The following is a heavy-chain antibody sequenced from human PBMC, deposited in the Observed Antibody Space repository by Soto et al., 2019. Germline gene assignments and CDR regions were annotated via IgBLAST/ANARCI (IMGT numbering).Heavy chain of an antibody. Sequence: PGGSLRLSCAASGFTFSSYAMHWVRQAPGKGLEWVAVISHDGSNKYYADSVKGRFTISRDNSKNTLYLQMNSLRAEDTAVYYCAGSPSPYCSGGSCPSYYYYYGMDVWGQGTTVTVSS. D-gene: IGHD2-15*01. V-gene: IGHV3-30-3*01. CDR2: ISHDGSNK. CDR3: AGSPSPYCSGGSCPSYYYYYGMDV. CDR1: GFTFSSYA. J-gene: IGHJ6*02.